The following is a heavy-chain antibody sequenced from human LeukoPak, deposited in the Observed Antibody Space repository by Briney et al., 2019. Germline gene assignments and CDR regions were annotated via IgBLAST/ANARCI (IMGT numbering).Heavy chain of an antibody. CDR2: ISAYNGNT. V-gene: IGHV1-18*01. Sequence: ASVTVSCKASGYTFTSYGISWVRQAPGQGLEWMGWISAYNGNTNYAQKLQGRVTMTTDTSTSTAYMELRSLRSDDTAVYYCARDWPRIVVVVAATTDGIFDYWGQGTLVTVSS. CDR3: ARDWPRIVVVVAATTDGIFDY. D-gene: IGHD2-15*01. CDR1: GYTFTSYG. J-gene: IGHJ4*02.